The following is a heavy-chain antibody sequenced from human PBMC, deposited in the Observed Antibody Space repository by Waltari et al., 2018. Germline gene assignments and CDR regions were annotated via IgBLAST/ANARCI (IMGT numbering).Heavy chain of an antibody. D-gene: IGHD6-13*01. J-gene: IGHJ4*02. CDR1: GFTFSSYS. CDR3: ARASSSWDFDY. Sequence: EVQLVESGGGLVQPGGSLRLSCSASGFTFSSYSMNWVRQAPGKGLEWVSYMTSSSNTIYYADSVKGRVTISRDNAKDSLYLQMNSLRADDTAVYYCARASSSWDFDYWGLGTLVTVSS. V-gene: IGHV3-48*01. CDR2: MTSSSNTI.